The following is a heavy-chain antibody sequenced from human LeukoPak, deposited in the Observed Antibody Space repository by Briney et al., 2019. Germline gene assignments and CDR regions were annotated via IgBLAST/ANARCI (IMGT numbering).Heavy chain of an antibody. J-gene: IGHJ4*02. CDR1: GFTFINYA. CDR3: ARVRDSSGYPFSFDY. Sequence: GGSLRLSCAASGFTFINYAMSWVRQAPGKGLEWVSSISFSSSYISYADSLKGRFTISRDNAKNSLYLHMNSLRAEDTAIYYCARVRDSSGYPFSFDYWGQGTLVTVSS. V-gene: IGHV3-21*01. D-gene: IGHD3-22*01. CDR2: ISFSSSYI.